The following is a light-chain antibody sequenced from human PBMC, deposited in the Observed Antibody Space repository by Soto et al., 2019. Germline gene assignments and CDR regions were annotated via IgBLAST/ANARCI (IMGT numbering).Light chain of an antibody. CDR3: QQYGNSLT. CDR2: GAS. Sequence: EIVLTQSPGTLSLSPGERATLSCRASQSVNSNYLAWYQQKPGQAPRLLIYGASRRATGIPDRFSGSGSGTDFTLTIRTLDPEGFAVYYCQQYGNSLTFGGGTKVEIK. V-gene: IGKV3-20*01. J-gene: IGKJ4*01. CDR1: QSVNSNY.